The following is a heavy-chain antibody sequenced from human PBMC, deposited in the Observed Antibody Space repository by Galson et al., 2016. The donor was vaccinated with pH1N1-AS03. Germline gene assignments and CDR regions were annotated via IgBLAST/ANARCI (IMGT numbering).Heavy chain of an antibody. CDR1: EGTFSNFG. J-gene: IGHJ4*02. CDR3: ARDNYYDTGAFYGHFDF. Sequence: SVKVSCKVSEGTFSNFGISWVRQAPGQGLEWMGGFIPIFGTANVAQKFKGRVTITADNLELSSLRSDDTAVYYCARDNYYDTGAFYGHFDFWGQGTLLVVSS. V-gene: IGHV1-69*06. D-gene: IGHD3-22*01. CDR2: FIPIFGTA.